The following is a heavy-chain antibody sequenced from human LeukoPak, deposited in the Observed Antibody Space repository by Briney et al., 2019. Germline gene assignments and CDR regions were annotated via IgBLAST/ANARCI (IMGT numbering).Heavy chain of an antibody. D-gene: IGHD6-13*01. CDR2: IYYSGTT. Sequence: SETLSLTCTVSGGSISSSSYCWGWIRQPPGKGLEWIGSIYYSGTTYYNPSLKSRVTISVDTSKNQFSLKLSSVTAADTAVYYCASEQLDPGGDYWGQGTLVTVSS. J-gene: IGHJ4*02. CDR1: GGSISSSSYC. CDR3: ASEQLDPGGDY. V-gene: IGHV4-39*01.